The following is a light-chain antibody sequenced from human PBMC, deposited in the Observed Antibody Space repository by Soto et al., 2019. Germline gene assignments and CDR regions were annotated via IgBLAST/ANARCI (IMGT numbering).Light chain of an antibody. J-gene: IGKJ2*01. Sequence: EIVMTQSPATLSASPGERATLSCRASQSVGSNLAWYQQRPGQAPRPLIYGASTRAIGIPPRFSGSGSGTDFTLTISSLQSEDFAVYCCQQYNNWPYTFGRGTKLEIK. CDR3: QQYNNWPYT. CDR2: GAS. CDR1: QSVGSN. V-gene: IGKV3-15*01.